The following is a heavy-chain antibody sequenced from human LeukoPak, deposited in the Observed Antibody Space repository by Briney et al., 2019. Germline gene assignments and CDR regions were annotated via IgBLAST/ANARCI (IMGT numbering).Heavy chain of an antibody. CDR3: ARDPGYCSGGSCYLD. CDR2: INPNSGGT. D-gene: IGHD2-15*01. CDR1: GYTFTGYY. J-gene: IGHJ4*02. V-gene: IGHV1-2*02. Sequence: ASVKVSCKASGYTFTGYYMHWVRQAPGQELEWMGWINPNSGGTNYAQKFQGRVTMTRDTSISTAYMELSRLRSDDTAVYYCARDPGYCSGGSCYLDWGQGTLVTVSS.